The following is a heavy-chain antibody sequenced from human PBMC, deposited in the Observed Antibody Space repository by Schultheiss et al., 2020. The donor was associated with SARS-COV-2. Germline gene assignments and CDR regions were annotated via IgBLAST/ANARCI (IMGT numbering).Heavy chain of an antibody. CDR2: INPNSGGT. CDR3: ARDYDSSGYFVPNYGMDV. CDR1: GYTFTGYY. Sequence: ASVKVSCKASGYTFTGYYMHWVRQAPGQGLEWMGWINPNSGGTNYAQKFQGRVTITADESTSTAYMELSSLRSEDTAVYYCARDYDSSGYFVPNYGMDVWGQGTTVTVSS. V-gene: IGHV1-2*02. J-gene: IGHJ6*02. D-gene: IGHD3-22*01.